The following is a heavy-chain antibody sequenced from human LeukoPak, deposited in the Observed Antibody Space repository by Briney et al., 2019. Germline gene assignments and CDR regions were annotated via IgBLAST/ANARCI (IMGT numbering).Heavy chain of an antibody. CDR1: GGSISSSSYY. V-gene: IGHV4-39*07. CDR2: IYYSGST. Sequence: SETLSLTCTVSGGSISSSSYYWGWIRQPPGKGLEWIGSIYYSGSTYYNPSLKSRVTMSVDTSKNQFSLKLSSVTAADTAVYYCASGGSSSYFDYWGQGTLVTVSS. J-gene: IGHJ4*02. CDR3: ASGGSSSYFDY. D-gene: IGHD6-6*01.